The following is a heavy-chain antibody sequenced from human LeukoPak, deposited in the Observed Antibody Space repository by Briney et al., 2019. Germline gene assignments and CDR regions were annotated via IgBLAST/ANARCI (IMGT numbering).Heavy chain of an antibody. CDR2: ITPNSGGT. V-gene: IGHV1-2*02. D-gene: IGHD3-10*01. CDR3: ARDALRGGSGSYSELKYFDL. Sequence: SAKVSSTASGYTFTGYYMHSVRQAPGQGLEWMGWITPNSGGTNYAQKFQGKLTMTRDTSISTAYMELSRLGSDDAAVYYCARDALRGGSGSYSELKYFDLWGRGTLVTVSS. CDR1: GYTFTGYY. J-gene: IGHJ2*01.